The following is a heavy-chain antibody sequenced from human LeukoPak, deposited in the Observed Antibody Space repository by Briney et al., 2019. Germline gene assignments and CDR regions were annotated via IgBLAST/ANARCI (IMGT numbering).Heavy chain of an antibody. CDR3: ARLKYCTNGVCYAGFDY. CDR2: TNAGNGNT. CDR1: GYTFTSYA. V-gene: IGHV1-3*01. Sequence: ASVKVSCKASGYTFTSYAMHWVRQAPGQRLEWMGWTNAGNGNTKYSQKFQGRVTITRDTSADTAYMELSSLRSEDTAVYYCARLKYCTNGVCYAGFDYWGQGTLVTVSS. J-gene: IGHJ4*02. D-gene: IGHD2-8*01.